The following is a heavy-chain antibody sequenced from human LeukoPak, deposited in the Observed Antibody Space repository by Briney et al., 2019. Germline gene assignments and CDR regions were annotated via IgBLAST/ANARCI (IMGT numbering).Heavy chain of an antibody. D-gene: IGHD2-2*01. CDR1: GYTFTGYY. CDR3: ARGVTRYCSSTSCYYFDY. Sequence: SCKASGYTFTGYYMHWVRQAPGKGLEWVAVIWYDGSNKYYADSVKGRFTIFRDNPKHTLYLQINSLRAEDTAVYYCARGVTRYCSSTSCYYFDYWGQGTLVTVSS. V-gene: IGHV3-33*01. CDR2: IWYDGSNK. J-gene: IGHJ4*02.